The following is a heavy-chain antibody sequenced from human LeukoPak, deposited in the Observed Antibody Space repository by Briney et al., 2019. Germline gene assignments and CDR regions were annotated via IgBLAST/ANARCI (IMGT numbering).Heavy chain of an antibody. V-gene: IGHV1-69*13. CDR3: ARGWVPAATVYYYMDV. Sequence: ASVKVSCKASEGTFSSYAISWVRQAPGQGLEWMGGIIPIFGTANYAQKFQGRVTITADESTSTAYMELSSLRSEDTAVYYCARGWVPAATVYYYMDVWGKGTTVTISS. D-gene: IGHD2-2*01. CDR2: IIPIFGTA. CDR1: EGTFSSYA. J-gene: IGHJ6*03.